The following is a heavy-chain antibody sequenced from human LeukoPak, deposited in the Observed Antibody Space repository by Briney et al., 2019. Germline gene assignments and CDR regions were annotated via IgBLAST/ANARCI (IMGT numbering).Heavy chain of an antibody. Sequence: SETLSLTCTVSGGSISSYYWSWIRQPAGKGLEWIGRIYTSGSTNYNPSLKSRVTMSVDTSKNQFSLKLSSVTAADTAVYYCARGFWVPYDYVWGSYRYAFDIWGQGTMVTVSS. CDR3: ARGFWVPYDYVWGSYRYAFDI. J-gene: IGHJ3*02. CDR2: IYTSGST. V-gene: IGHV4-4*07. CDR1: GGSISSYY. D-gene: IGHD3-16*02.